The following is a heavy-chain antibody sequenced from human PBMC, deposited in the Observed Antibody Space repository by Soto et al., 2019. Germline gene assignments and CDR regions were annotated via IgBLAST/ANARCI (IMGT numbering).Heavy chain of an antibody. CDR1: GFSFSNPRMS. J-gene: IGHJ6*02. CDR3: ARVLYYGMDV. Sequence: QVTLKESGPVLVKPTETLTLTCTFSGFSFSNPRMSVSWIRQPPGKALEWLAHISSSDEKSYSPSLKSRLTISKYTSKSQVVLTMTNMDPMDTATYYCARVLYYGMDVWGHRTTVTVSS. CDR2: ISSSDEK. V-gene: IGHV2-26*01.